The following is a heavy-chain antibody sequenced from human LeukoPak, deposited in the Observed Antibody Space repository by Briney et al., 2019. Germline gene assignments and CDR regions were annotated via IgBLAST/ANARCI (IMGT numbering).Heavy chain of an antibody. Sequence: ASVKVSCKASGYTFTNYYVHWVRQAPGQGLEWMAWSSGTGYNMEYAQKFQGRVTMTTDTSTSTAYLELRSLRSDDTAVYYCARSRCSDSTSCYYFFFFDSWGQGSLVTVSS. D-gene: IGHD2-2*01. CDR1: GYTFTNYY. CDR2: SSGTGYNM. J-gene: IGHJ4*02. CDR3: ARSRCSDSTSCYYFFFFDS. V-gene: IGHV1-18*04.